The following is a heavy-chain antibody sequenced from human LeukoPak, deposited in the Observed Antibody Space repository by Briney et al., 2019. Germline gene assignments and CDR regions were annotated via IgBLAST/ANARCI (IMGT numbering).Heavy chain of an antibody. CDR2: INSDGSST. J-gene: IGHJ5*02. CDR3: ARDRGSGSQVAPSNWFDP. V-gene: IGHV3-74*01. D-gene: IGHD3-10*01. Sequence: GGSLRLSCADSGFTFSSYWMHWVRQAPGKGLVWVSRINSDGSSTSYADSVKGRFTISRDNAKNTLYLQMNSLRAEDTAVYYCARDRGSGSQVAPSNWFDPWGQGTLVTVSS. CDR1: GFTFSSYW.